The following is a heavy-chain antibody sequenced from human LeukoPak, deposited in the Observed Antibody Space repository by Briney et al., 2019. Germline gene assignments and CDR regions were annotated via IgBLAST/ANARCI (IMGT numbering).Heavy chain of an antibody. CDR2: IRYDGSNK. CDR3: AKRQLIGSGWYERDAFDI. CDR1: GFTFSSYG. V-gene: IGHV3-30*02. J-gene: IGHJ3*02. D-gene: IGHD6-19*01. Sequence: PGGSLRLSCAASGFTFSSYGMHWVRQAPGKGLEWVAFIRYDGSNKYYADSVKGRFTISRDNSKNTLYLQMNSLRAEDTAVYYCAKRQLIGSGWYERDAFDIWGQGTMVTVSS.